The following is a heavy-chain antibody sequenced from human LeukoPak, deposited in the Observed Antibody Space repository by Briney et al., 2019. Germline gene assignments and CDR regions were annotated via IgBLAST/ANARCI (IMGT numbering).Heavy chain of an antibody. Sequence: SETLSLTCAVSGYSISSGYYWGWIRPPPGKGLERIGSIYHSGSTYYNPSLKSRVTISVDTSKNQFSLKLCSVTAADTAVYYCARVMGIAVAGNYFDYWGQGTLVTVSS. J-gene: IGHJ4*02. CDR2: IYHSGST. CDR3: ARVMGIAVAGNYFDY. D-gene: IGHD6-19*01. V-gene: IGHV4-38-2*01. CDR1: GYSISSGYY.